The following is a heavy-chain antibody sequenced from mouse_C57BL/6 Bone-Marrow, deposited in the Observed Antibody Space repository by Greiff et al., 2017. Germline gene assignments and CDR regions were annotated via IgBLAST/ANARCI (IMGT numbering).Heavy chain of an antibody. CDR2: ISSGSSNI. CDR3: ATFDV. CDR1: GFTFSDYG. V-gene: IGHV5-17*01. J-gene: IGHJ1*03. Sequence: DVQLVESGGGLVKPGGSLKLSCAASGFTFSDYGMHWVRQAPEKGLEWVAYISSGSSNIYYADTVKGRFTIARDNAKNTLFLQMTSLRSEDTAMYYCATFDVWGTGTTVTVSS.